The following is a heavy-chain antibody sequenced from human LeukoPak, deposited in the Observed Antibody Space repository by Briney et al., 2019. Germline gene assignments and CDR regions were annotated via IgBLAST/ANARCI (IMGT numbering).Heavy chain of an antibody. Sequence: GGSLRLSCAASGFTFSTYDMTWVRQAPGKGLEWVSSISGSGGSTYYADSVKGRFTTSRDNSKNTLYLQMNGLRAEDTAIYYCARDHLYAFDYWGQGTLVTVSS. D-gene: IGHD2-8*01. V-gene: IGHV3-23*01. J-gene: IGHJ4*02. CDR1: GFTFSTYD. CDR2: ISGSGGST. CDR3: ARDHLYAFDY.